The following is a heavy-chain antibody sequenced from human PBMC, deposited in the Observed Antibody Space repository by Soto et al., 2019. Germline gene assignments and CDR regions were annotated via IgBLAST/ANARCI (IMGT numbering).Heavy chain of an antibody. CDR1: GFTFSVYG. V-gene: IGHV3-48*01. CDR3: ARQNILDY. CDR2: ISGSSSFI. Sequence: GGSLRLSCAASGFTFSVYGMNWVRQAPGKGLERVSYISGSSSFIYYADSVKGRFTISRDNAKRSVYLQMNSLRAEDTAVYYCARQNILDYWGQGTLVTVSS. J-gene: IGHJ4*02.